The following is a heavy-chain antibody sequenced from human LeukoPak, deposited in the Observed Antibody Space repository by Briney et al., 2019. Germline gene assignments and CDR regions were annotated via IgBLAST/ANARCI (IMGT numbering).Heavy chain of an antibody. CDR2: VNHTAHT. CDR3: VRPPFCSTTSCYRSFDI. J-gene: IGHJ3*02. V-gene: IGHV4-34*01. D-gene: IGHD2-2*02. Sequence: SETLSLTCAVYGGSFSGYYWAWIRQSPGKGLEWIGEVNHTAHTKYNPSLKSRVTMSVDTSKNQFSLRLTSVTAADTAVYYCVRPPFCSTTSCYRSFDIWGQGTMVTVSS. CDR1: GGSFSGYY.